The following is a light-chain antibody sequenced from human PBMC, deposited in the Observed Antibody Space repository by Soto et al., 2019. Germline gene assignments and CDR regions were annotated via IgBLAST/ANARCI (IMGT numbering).Light chain of an antibody. V-gene: IGKV3-15*01. CDR2: GAP. J-gene: IGKJ2*01. CDR1: HSVGSL. Sequence: EVVITQSPSTVSVSPGERATVSCRASHSVGSLLAWYQQKPGQAPRLLIYGAPTRATGIPARFTGGGSGTEFTLTISSLQSEDFAVYYCQQRSNWPTFGQGTKVDIK. CDR3: QQRSNWPT.